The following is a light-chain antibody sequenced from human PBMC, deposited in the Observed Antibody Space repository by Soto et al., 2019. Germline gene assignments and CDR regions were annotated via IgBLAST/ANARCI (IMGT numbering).Light chain of an antibody. J-gene: IGKJ1*01. CDR2: GAS. CDR3: KKYNNWCT. Sequence: EIVMTQSPATLSASPGERATLSCRASQSVSNNLAWYHQKPGQAPRLLIYGASTRATGIPARFSGSGSGTDFTLTISSLQPEDFAVYYCKKYNNWCTFGQGTKVEIK. V-gene: IGKV3-15*01. CDR1: QSVSNN.